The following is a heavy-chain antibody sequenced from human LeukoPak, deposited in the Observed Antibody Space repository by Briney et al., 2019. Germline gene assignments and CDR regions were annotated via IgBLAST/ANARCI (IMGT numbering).Heavy chain of an antibody. V-gene: IGHV3-7*03. J-gene: IGHJ4*03. CDR1: GFTFSNYW. CDR3: AREFGYRGYIDY. Sequence: GGSLRLSCAASGFTFSNYWMIWVRQAPGKGLDWVANIDHIEREKYYVDSVKGRFTISRDNAKNSLYLQINGLRADDTGVYYCAREFGYRGYIDYWGLGTLVTVSS. CDR2: IDHIEREK. D-gene: IGHD5-12*01.